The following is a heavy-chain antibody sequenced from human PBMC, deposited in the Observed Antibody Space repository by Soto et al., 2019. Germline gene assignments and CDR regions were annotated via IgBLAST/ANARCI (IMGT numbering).Heavy chain of an antibody. V-gene: IGHV1-18*01. CDR2: ISAYNGNT. CDR3: ARDEWGYSYGYNYYYYGMDV. J-gene: IGHJ6*02. CDR1: GYTFTSYG. Sequence: ASVKVSCKASGYTFTSYGISWVRQAPGQGLEWMGWISAYNGNTNYAQKLQGRVNMTTDTSTSTAYMELRSLRSDDTAVYYCARDEWGYSYGYNYYYYGMDVWGQGNTVTVSS. D-gene: IGHD5-18*01.